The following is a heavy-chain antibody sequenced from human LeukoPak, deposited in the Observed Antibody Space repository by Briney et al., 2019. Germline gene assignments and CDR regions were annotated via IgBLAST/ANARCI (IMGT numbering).Heavy chain of an antibody. Sequence: GGSLRLSCAASGFTVSSNYMSWVRQAPGKGLEWVSVIYSGGSTYYADSVKGRVTISRDNSKNPLYLQMNSLRAEDTAVYYCARQPFPLYGGSSEFDYWGQGTLVTVSS. CDR2: IYSGGST. CDR3: ARQPFPLYGGSSEFDY. V-gene: IGHV3-66*04. CDR1: GFTVSSNY. J-gene: IGHJ4*02. D-gene: IGHD4-23*01.